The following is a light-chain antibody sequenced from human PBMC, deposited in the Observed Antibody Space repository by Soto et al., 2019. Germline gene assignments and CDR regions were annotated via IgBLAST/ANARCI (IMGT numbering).Light chain of an antibody. V-gene: IGLV2-11*01. CDR1: SSDVGGYNS. CDR3: CSYAGSYTLVV. Sequence: QSALTQPRSVSGSPGQSVTISCTGTSSDVGGYNSVSWYQQHPGKAPKLMIYDVTKRPSGVPDRLSGCKSGNTASLTISGLQAEDEADYYCCSYAGSYTLVVFGGGT. CDR2: DVT. J-gene: IGLJ2*01.